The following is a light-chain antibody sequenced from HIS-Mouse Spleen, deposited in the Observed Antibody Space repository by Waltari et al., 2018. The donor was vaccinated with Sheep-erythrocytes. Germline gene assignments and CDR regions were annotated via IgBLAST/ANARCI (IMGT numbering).Light chain of an antibody. J-gene: IGLJ1*01. CDR3: CSYAGSYNHV. Sequence: QSALTQPRSVSGSPGQSVTISCTGTSSDVGGYNYVSWYQQHPGKAPKLMIYDVSKRPSGVPDHSSGSRSGNTASLTISGLQAEEEADYYCCSYAGSYNHVFATGTKVTVL. V-gene: IGLV2-11*01. CDR2: DVS. CDR1: SSDVGGYNY.